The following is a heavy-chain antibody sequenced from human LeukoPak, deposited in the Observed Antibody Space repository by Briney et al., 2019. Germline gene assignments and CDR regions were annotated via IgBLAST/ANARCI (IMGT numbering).Heavy chain of an antibody. CDR2: IYYSGST. V-gene: IGHV4-59*01. Sequence: SETLSLTCTVSGGSISSYYWSWIRQPPGKGLEWIGYIYYSGSTNYNPSLKSRVTISVDTSKNQFSLKLSSVTAADTAVYYCARACPRRFDPWGQGTLVTVSS. CDR3: ARACPRRFDP. J-gene: IGHJ5*02. CDR1: GGSISSYY.